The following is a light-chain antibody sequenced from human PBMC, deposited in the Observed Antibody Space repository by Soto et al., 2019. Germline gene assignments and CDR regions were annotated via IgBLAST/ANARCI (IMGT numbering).Light chain of an antibody. CDR1: QSISTY. Sequence: DIHMSQSPSSLSASIGARITITCRASQSISTYLNWYQQKPGKAPRLLIYGASTLQNGVPSRFSGSGSATDYTPTISSLQPEDFATYYCQQSFINLPLSFGGGNTVEMK. V-gene: IGKV1-39*01. CDR3: QQSFINLPLS. J-gene: IGKJ4*01. CDR2: GAS.